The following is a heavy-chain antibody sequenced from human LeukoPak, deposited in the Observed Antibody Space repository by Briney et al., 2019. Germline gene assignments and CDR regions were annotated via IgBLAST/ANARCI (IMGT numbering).Heavy chain of an antibody. CDR2: ISGSGGST. Sequence: GGSLRLSCAASGFTFSSYAMSWVRQAPGKGLEWVSAISGSGGSTYYADSVKGRFMISRDNSKNTVDLQMNSLRGDDTAMYYCAKEGAASWDVDVWGKGTTVTVSS. CDR3: AKEGAASWDVDV. CDR1: GFTFSSYA. V-gene: IGHV3-23*01. D-gene: IGHD3-3*02. J-gene: IGHJ6*04.